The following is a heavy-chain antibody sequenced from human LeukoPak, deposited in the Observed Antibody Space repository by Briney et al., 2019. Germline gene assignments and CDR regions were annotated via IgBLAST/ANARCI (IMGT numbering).Heavy chain of an antibody. J-gene: IGHJ4*02. V-gene: IGHV3-23*01. CDR3: AKDPLWFGELYYFDY. D-gene: IGHD3-10*01. CDR1: GFTFSSYG. CDR2: ISGSGGST. Sequence: GGTLRLSCAASGFTFSSYGMSWVRQAPGKGLEWVSAISGSGGSTYYADSVKGRFTISRDNSKNTLYLQMNSLRAEDTAVYYCAKDPLWFGELYYFDYWGQGTLVTVSS.